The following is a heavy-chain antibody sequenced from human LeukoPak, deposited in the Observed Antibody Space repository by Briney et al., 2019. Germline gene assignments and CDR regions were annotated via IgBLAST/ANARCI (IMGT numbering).Heavy chain of an antibody. Sequence: SETLSLTCTVSGGSISSGGYYWSWIRQHPGKGLEWIGYIYYSGSTYYNPSLKSRVTISVDTSKNQFSLKLSSVTAADTAVYYCARFSSTVEYFDYWGQGTLVTVSS. D-gene: IGHD2-2*01. CDR3: ARFSSTVEYFDY. V-gene: IGHV4-61*08. CDR1: GGSISSGGYY. CDR2: IYYSGST. J-gene: IGHJ4*02.